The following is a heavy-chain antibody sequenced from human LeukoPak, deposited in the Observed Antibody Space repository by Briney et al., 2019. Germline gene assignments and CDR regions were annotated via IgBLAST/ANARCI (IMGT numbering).Heavy chain of an antibody. V-gene: IGHV3-23*01. D-gene: IGHD4/OR15-4a*01. CDR1: GFTFSSYA. Sequence: GGSLRLPCAASGFTFSSYAMNWLRQAPGKGLEWVSDISGSGGSTYHADSVKGRFTISRDNSKNTLYLQMNSLRAEDTAVYYCAKGNVYGGNGMDVWGQGTTVTVSS. CDR3: AKGNVYGGNGMDV. CDR2: ISGSGGST. J-gene: IGHJ6*02.